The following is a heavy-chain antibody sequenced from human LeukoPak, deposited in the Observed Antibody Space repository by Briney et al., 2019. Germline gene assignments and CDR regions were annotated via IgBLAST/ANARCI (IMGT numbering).Heavy chain of an antibody. CDR3: ARLGFSNSGSYLAPSDY. V-gene: IGHV4-59*08. Sequence: PSETLSLTCTVSGGSISGYYWSWIRQPPGKGLEWIGYIYYSGGTNYNPSLKSRVTISVDTSKNQFSLKLSSVTAADTAVYYCARLGFSNSGSYLAPSDYWGQGTLVTVPS. CDR2: IYYSGGT. CDR1: GGSISGYY. D-gene: IGHD1-26*01. J-gene: IGHJ4*02.